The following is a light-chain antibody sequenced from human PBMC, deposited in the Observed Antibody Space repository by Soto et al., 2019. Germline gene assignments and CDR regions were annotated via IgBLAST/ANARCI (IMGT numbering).Light chain of an antibody. Sequence: QSALTQPASVSGSPGQSITISCTGTSSDVGGYNYVSWYQQHPGKAPKLMIYDVSNRPSGVFNRFSGSKSVNTASLTISGLQAEDEADYYCSSYTSNSTLYLFGTRTKVTGL. CDR3: SSYTSNSTLYL. CDR1: SSDVGGYNY. CDR2: DVS. J-gene: IGLJ1*01. V-gene: IGLV2-14*01.